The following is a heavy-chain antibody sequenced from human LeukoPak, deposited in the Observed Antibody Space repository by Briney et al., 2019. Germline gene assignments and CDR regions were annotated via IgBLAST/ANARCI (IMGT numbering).Heavy chain of an antibody. CDR1: GGSFSGYY. V-gene: IGHV4-34*12. J-gene: IGHJ4*02. Sequence: SETLSLTCAVYGGSFSGYYWSWIRQPPGKGLEWIGEIIHSGSTNYNPSLKSRVTVSIDTSKNQVSLKLSSVTAADTAVYYCAREYCGGDCHIDYWGQGTLVTVSS. D-gene: IGHD2-21*02. CDR2: IIHSGST. CDR3: AREYCGGDCHIDY.